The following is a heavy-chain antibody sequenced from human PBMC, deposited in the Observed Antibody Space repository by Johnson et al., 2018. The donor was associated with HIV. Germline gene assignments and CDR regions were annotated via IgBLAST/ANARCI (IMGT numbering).Heavy chain of an antibody. CDR2: ISYYRSNK. J-gene: IGHJ3*01. Sequence: AQPVEPRGGVAQPRRYLRLSSPASGFTFTRYAMHWGRQAPGKVLECVAVISYYRSNKYYAHSVQRRFTISSDNSKNTLYLQMNSLRAEDTAVYYCAREAYYARAFDLWGQGTVVTVSS. D-gene: IGHD3-3*01. CDR3: AREAYYARAFDL. CDR1: GFTFTRYA. V-gene: IGHV3-30*04.